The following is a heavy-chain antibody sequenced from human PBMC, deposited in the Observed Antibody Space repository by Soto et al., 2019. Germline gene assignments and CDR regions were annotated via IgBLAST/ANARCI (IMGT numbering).Heavy chain of an antibody. Sequence: APVRVSCKTAGGTVSAYSIGWARQAPGQGLEWMGKIIPLLGISNYAQTFQDRVTITADKSTSTAYMELSSLRSEDTAVYYCASAARRGYSYGALDPWGQGTLVTVTS. CDR1: GGTVSAYS. J-gene: IGHJ5*02. D-gene: IGHD5-18*01. V-gene: IGHV1-69*02. CDR2: IIPLLGIS. CDR3: ASAARRGYSYGALDP.